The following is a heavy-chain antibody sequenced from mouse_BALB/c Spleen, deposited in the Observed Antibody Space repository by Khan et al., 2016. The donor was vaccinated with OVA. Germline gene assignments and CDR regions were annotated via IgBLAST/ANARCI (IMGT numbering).Heavy chain of an antibody. CDR3: ARDGSRYNYAMDY. D-gene: IGHD2-3*01. V-gene: IGHV3-2*02. Sequence: EVQLQESGPGLVKPSQSLSLTCTVTGYSITSDYAWNWIRQFPGNKLEWMGYISYSGSTNYNPALNSLISINRNTSKNQFFLQLNSVTTDDTATYYCARDGSRYNYAMDYWGQGTSVTVSS. CDR2: ISYSGST. J-gene: IGHJ4*01. CDR1: GYSITSDYA.